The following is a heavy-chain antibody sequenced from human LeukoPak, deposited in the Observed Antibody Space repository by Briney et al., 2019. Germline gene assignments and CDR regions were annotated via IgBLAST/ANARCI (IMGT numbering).Heavy chain of an antibody. V-gene: IGHV4-4*07. D-gene: IGHD3-10*01. CDR3: AREGVTMGYYFDS. CDR2: MYSSGTA. Sequence: PSETLSLTCTVSGGSINNYYWNWIRQPTGKRLEWIGRMYSSGTANYNPSLKSRVTMSVDTSKNQFSLRLNSVTAADTAVYYCAREGVTMGYYFDSWGQGSLVTVSS. J-gene: IGHJ4*02. CDR1: GGSINNYY.